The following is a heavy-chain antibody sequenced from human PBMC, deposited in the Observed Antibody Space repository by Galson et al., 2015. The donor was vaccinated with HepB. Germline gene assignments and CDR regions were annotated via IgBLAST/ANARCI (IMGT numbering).Heavy chain of an antibody. V-gene: IGHV1-18*04. Sequence: SVKVSCKASNYSFSSYSITWVRQAPGQGLEWMGWISASNGNTNYAPNLQGRVTMTTDTSTSTAYMDLRSLRSDDTAVYYCARRGSNNGSWLDPWGQGTLVTVSS. D-gene: IGHD1-26*01. CDR2: ISASNGNT. CDR3: ARRGSNNGSWLDP. J-gene: IGHJ5*02. CDR1: NYSFSSYS.